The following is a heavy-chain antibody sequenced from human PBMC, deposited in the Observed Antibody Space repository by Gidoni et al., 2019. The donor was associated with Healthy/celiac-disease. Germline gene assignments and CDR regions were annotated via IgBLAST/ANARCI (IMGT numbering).Heavy chain of an antibody. CDR1: GFTFSSYA. Sequence: QVQLVESGGGVVQPGRSLRLSCAASGFTFSSYAMHWVRQAPGKGLEWVAVISYDGSNKYYADSVKDRFTISRENSKNTLYLQMNSLRAGDTAVYYCARDGTATRYFDYWGQGTLVTVSS. CDR3: ARDGTATRYFDY. D-gene: IGHD5-12*01. J-gene: IGHJ4*02. V-gene: IGHV3-30-3*01. CDR2: ISYDGSNK.